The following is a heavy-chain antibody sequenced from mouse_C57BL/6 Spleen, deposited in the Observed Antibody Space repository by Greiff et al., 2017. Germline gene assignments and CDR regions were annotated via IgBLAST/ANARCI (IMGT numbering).Heavy chain of an antibody. J-gene: IGHJ2*01. CDR1: GYAFSSSW. D-gene: IGHD1-1*01. CDR3: ARLGYYDPDY. CDR2: IYPGDGDT. V-gene: IGHV1-82*01. Sequence: VQLQQSGPELVKPGASVKISCKASGYAFSSSWMNWVKQRPGQGLEWIGRIYPGDGDTNYNGKFKGKATLTADKSSSTAYMQLSSLTSEDAAVYFCARLGYYDPDYWGQGTTLTVSS.